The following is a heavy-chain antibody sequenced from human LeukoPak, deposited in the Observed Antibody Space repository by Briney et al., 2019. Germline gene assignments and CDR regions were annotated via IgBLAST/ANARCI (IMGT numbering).Heavy chain of an antibody. J-gene: IGHJ4*02. CDR2: IYHSGST. V-gene: IGHV4-4*02. CDR3: AKHYMGSSYNRAVDY. D-gene: IGHD3-10*01. Sequence: PSETLSLTCAVSGGSISSSNWWSWVRQPPGKGLEWIGEIYHSGSTNYNPSLKSRVTISVDKSKNQFSLKLSSVTAADTAVYYCAKHYMGSSYNRAVDYWGQGTLVTVSS. CDR1: GGSISSSNW.